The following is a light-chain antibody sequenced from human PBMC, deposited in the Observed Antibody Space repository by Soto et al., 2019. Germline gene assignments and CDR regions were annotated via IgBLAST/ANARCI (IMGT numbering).Light chain of an antibody. CDR2: DTT. V-gene: IGLV7-46*01. CDR3: LLSYPGSVV. CDR1: TGAVTFGQS. Sequence: QSVVTQEPSLTVSPGGTVTLTCGSNTGAVTFGQSPCWFQQKPGQAPRTLIYDTTNKHSWTPARFSGSLLGGKAALTLSGAQPEDEADYYCLLSYPGSVVFGGGTQLTVL. J-gene: IGLJ2*01.